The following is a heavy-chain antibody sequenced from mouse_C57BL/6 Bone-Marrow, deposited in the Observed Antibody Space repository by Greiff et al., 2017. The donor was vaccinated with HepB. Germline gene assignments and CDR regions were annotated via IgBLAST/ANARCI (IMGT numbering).Heavy chain of an antibody. V-gene: IGHV1-81*01. D-gene: IGHD1-1*01. CDR1: GYTFTSYG. CDR3: ASYYGSSSFAY. J-gene: IGHJ3*01. CDR2: IYPRSGNT. Sequence: QVHVKQSGAELARPGASVKLSCKASGYTFTSYGISWVKQRTGQGLEWIGEIYPRSGNTYYNEKFKGKATLTADKSSSTAYMELRSLTSEDSAVYFCASYYGSSSFAYWGQGTLVTVSA.